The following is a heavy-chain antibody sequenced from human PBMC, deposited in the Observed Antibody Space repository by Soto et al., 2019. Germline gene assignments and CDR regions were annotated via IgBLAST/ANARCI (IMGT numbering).Heavy chain of an antibody. D-gene: IGHD5-18*01. CDR1: GYTFTSYA. CDR2: INAGNGNT. CDR3: ARDGSAMVISYYYGMDV. J-gene: IGHJ6*02. V-gene: IGHV1-3*01. Sequence: QVPLVQSGAEVKKPGASVKVSCKASGYTFTSYAMHWVRQAPGQRLEWMGWINAGNGNTKYSQKFQGRVTITRDTSASTAYMELSSLRSEDTAVYYCARDGSAMVISYYYGMDVWGQGTTVTVSS.